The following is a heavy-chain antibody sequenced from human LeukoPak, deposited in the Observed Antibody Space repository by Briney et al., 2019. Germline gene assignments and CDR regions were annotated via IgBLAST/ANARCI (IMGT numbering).Heavy chain of an antibody. J-gene: IGHJ3*02. CDR2: IYYSGST. CDR1: GGSISSGDYY. D-gene: IGHD3-3*01. CDR3: ARDLTDFWSGYYILGAFDI. V-gene: IGHV4-30-4*08. Sequence: SQTLSLTCTVSGGSISSGDYYWSWIRQPPGKGLEWIGYIYYSGSTYYNPSLKSRVTISVDTSKNQFSLKLSSVTAADTAVYYGARDLTDFWSGYYILGAFDIWGQGTMVTVSS.